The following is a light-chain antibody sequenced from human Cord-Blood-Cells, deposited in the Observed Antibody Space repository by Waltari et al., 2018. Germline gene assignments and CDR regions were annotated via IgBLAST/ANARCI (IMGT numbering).Light chain of an antibody. CDR1: QGISTY. Sequence: DIQLTQSPSSLSASVGERVTLTCRASQGISTYLTWYQQKPGKAPKLLIYDASNLERGVPSRFSGSGSGTDFTFTISSLQPEDIATYYCQQYDSHPLTFGGGTKVEIK. CDR3: QQYDSHPLT. CDR2: DAS. V-gene: IGKV1-33*01. J-gene: IGKJ4*01.